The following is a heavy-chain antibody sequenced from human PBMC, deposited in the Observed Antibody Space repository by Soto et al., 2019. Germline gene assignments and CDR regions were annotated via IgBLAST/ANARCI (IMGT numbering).Heavy chain of an antibody. D-gene: IGHD3-16*01. J-gene: IGHJ6*02. CDR3: ARHFMQGGLYYDMDV. CDR2: IYYSGST. V-gene: IGHV4-59*08. CDR1: GGSISSYY. Sequence: SETVSLTCTVSGGSISSYYWSWIRQPPGKGLEWIGYIYYSGSTNYNPSLKSRVTMSVDTSKNQFSLKLSSVTAADTAVYYCARHFMQGGLYYDMDVWGQGTTVTVSS.